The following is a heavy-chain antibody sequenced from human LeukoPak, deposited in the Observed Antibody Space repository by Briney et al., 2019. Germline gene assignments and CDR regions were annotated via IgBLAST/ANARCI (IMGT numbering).Heavy chain of an antibody. J-gene: IGHJ4*02. CDR1: GGSISSYY. Sequence: SETLSLTCTVSGGSISSYYWSWIRQPPGKGLEWIGYIYHSTSTNYNPSLKSRVTISVDTSKNQFSLKLSSVTAADTAVYYRARHSAGIAVAGMNYWGQGTLVTVSS. CDR2: IYHSTST. V-gene: IGHV4-59*08. D-gene: IGHD6-19*01. CDR3: ARHSAGIAVAGMNY.